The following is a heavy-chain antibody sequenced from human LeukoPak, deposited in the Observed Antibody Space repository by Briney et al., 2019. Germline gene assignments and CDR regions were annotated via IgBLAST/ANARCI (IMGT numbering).Heavy chain of an antibody. Sequence: GGSLRLSCAASGFTFDDYAMHWVRQAPGKGLEWVSLISGDGIRTYYSDSVKGRFTISRDNAKNTLYLQMNSLRAEDTAIYYCARGGPGTGMDYWGQGALVTVSS. D-gene: IGHD1-1*01. CDR3: ARGGPGTGMDY. CDR1: GFTFDDYA. V-gene: IGHV3-43*02. J-gene: IGHJ4*02. CDR2: ISGDGIRT.